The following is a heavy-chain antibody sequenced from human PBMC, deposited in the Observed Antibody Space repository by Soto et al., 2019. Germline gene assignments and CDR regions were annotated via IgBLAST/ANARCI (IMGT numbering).Heavy chain of an antibody. Sequence: GGSLRLSCADSGVTFSSYWMSWVRQAPGKGLEWLANIKQDGSQKYYVDSVKGRFTISRDNAKNSLYLQMNSLRVEDTAVYYCASEYYYDSSGYSTGGYWGQGTLVTVSS. J-gene: IGHJ4*02. D-gene: IGHD3-22*01. CDR3: ASEYYYDSSGYSTGGY. CDR2: IKQDGSQK. V-gene: IGHV3-7*01. CDR1: GVTFSSYW.